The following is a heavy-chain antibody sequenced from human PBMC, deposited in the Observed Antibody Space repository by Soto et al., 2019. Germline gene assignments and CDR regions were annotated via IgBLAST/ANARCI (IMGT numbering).Heavy chain of an antibody. Sequence: ASVKVSCKASGYIFTSYGISWVRQSPGRGLEWMGWISGFNGNTNYAQNVQGRVSMTTDKSTNTAYMELRSLTSDDTAVYYCARGPRCCSSSTCFAGVTWFDPWGQGTPVTVS. V-gene: IGHV1-18*04. CDR2: ISGFNGNT. D-gene: IGHD2-15*01. CDR1: GYIFTSYG. J-gene: IGHJ5*02. CDR3: ARGPRCCSSSTCFAGVTWFDP.